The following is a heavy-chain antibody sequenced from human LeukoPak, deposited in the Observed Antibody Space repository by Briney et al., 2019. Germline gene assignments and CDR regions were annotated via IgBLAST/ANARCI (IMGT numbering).Heavy chain of an antibody. V-gene: IGHV6-1*01. CDR1: WDRLPSHVDA. J-gene: IGHJ4*02. Sequence: SQTLALTFASSWDRLPSHVDAWDWIRQSPSRGLEWLGRTYYRSKWYNDYAVFVKSRITINPDTSKNQFSLQLNSVTPEDTAVYYYARFFGLWPDYWGQGILVTVSS. D-gene: IGHD3-3*01. CDR2: TYYRSKWYN. CDR3: ARFFGLWPDY.